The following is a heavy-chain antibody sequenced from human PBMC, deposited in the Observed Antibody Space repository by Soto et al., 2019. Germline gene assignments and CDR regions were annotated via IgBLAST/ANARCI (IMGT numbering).Heavy chain of an antibody. CDR2: IYSGGYT. D-gene: IGHD3-16*01. V-gene: IGHV3-53*01. CDR3: ATQGGGGGY. Sequence: EVQLVESGGGLIQPGGSLRLSCAVSGFTVSNNYMSWVRQAPGKGLEGVSVIYSGGYTAYGDSVKGRFTISRDNSKNPLLPQMSPLWPHGAGVLCGATQGGGGGYWGQGTLVTVSS. CDR1: GFTVSNNY. J-gene: IGHJ4*02.